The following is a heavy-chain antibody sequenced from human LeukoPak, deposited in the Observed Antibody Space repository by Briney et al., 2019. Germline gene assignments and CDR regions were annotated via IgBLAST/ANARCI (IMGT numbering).Heavy chain of an antibody. CDR3: AKVGDDFWSGYPGY. Sequence: GGSLRLSCAASGFTFSSYAMSWVRQAPGKGLEWVSAISGPAGSWDYADSVKGRFTISRDNSKNTLFLQMNSLRAEDTAVYYCAKVGDDFWSGYPGYWGQGTLVTVSS. V-gene: IGHV3-23*01. D-gene: IGHD3-3*01. CDR2: ISGPAGSW. CDR1: GFTFSSYA. J-gene: IGHJ4*02.